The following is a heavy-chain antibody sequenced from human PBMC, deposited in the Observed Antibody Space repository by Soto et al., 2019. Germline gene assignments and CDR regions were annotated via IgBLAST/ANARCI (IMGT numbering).Heavy chain of an antibody. V-gene: IGHV1-69*01. CDR1: GGTFGSYA. CDR2: IIPIPGTA. D-gene: IGHD2-2*01. J-gene: IGHJ6*02. CDR3: ARSQGSSTSLEIYYYYYDVMDV. Sequence: QVQLVQSGAEVKKPGSSVKVSCKASGGTFGSYAISWVRQAPGQGLEWMGGIIPIPGTANYAQKFQGRVTIAADESTSSASMELSSLRSQDTAVYYCARSQGSSTSLEIYYYYYDVMDVWGQGTTVTVSS.